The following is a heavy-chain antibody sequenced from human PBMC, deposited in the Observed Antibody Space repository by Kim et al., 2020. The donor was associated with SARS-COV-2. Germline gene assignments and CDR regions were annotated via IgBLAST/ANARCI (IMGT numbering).Heavy chain of an antibody. V-gene: IGHV1-2*02. J-gene: IGHJ6*02. CDR1: GYTFTGYY. CDR3: AREDQLLSHYGMDV. D-gene: IGHD2-2*01. Sequence: ASVKVSCKASGYTFTGYYMHWVRQAPGQGLEWMGWINPNSGGTNYAQKFQGRVTMTRDTSISTAYMELSRLRSDDTAVYYCAREDQLLSHYGMDVWGQGTTVTVSS. CDR2: INPNSGGT.